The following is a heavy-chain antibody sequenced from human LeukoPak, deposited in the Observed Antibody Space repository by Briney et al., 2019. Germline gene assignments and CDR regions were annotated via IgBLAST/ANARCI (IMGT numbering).Heavy chain of an antibody. Sequence: PGGSLRLSCAASGFTFSSYAMSWVRQAPWKGLEWVSAISGSGGSTYYADSVKGRFTISRDNSKNTLYLQMNSLRAEDTAVYYCGGYGDYRSWFDPWGQGTLVTVSS. CDR1: GFTFSSYA. D-gene: IGHD4-17*01. CDR3: GGYGDYRSWFDP. V-gene: IGHV3-23*01. J-gene: IGHJ5*02. CDR2: ISGSGGST.